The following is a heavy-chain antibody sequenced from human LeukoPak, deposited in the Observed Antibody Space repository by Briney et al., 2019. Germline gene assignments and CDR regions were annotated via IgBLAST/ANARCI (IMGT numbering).Heavy chain of an antibody. Sequence: GGSLRLSCAASGFTFSSYAMSWVRQAPGRGLEWVSAISGSGGGTYYADSVKGRFTISRDNSRKTHYLQMNSLRTEDTAVYHCAGHPSRTSSGGGWYYFDYWGQGTLVTVSS. D-gene: IGHD2-2*01. CDR1: GFTFSSYA. CDR3: AGHPSRTSSGGGWYYFDY. V-gene: IGHV3-23*01. J-gene: IGHJ4*02. CDR2: ISGSGGGT.